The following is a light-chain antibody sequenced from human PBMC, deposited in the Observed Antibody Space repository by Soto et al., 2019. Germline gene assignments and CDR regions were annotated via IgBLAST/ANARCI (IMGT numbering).Light chain of an antibody. J-gene: IGKJ1*01. Sequence: DIQMTQSPSTLSASVGDSVSINCRASQSISAWLAWYQQKPGKAPGLLIYKASTLEIGVPSRFSGSGSGTEFTLTISSLQPDDVAIYYCQQYNDYSWTFGQGTKVDIK. V-gene: IGKV1-5*03. CDR2: KAS. CDR3: QQYNDYSWT. CDR1: QSISAW.